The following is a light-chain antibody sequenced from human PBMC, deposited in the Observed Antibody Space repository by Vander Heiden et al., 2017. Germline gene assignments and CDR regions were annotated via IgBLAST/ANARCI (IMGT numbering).Light chain of an antibody. CDR3: QQSYTTPPWT. V-gene: IGKV1-39*01. CDR1: QSISSH. CDR2: AAS. Sequence: EIKMSETASTLSASVGDRVTVTCRASQSISSHFNWYQQKPGKAPKLLIYAASSLQSGVPSRFSGSGSGTDFTLTISSLQPEDFATYYCQQSYTTPPWTFGQGTKVEIK. J-gene: IGKJ1*01.